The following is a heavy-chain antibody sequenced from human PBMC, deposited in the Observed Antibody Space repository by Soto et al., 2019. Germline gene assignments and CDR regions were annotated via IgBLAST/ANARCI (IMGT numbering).Heavy chain of an antibody. V-gene: IGHV1-69*13. CDR2: IIPIFGTA. CDR1: GGTFSSYA. Sequence: ASVKVSCKASGGTFSSYAISWVRQAPGQGLEWMGGIIPIFGTANYAQKFQGRVTITADESTSTAYMELSSLRSEDTAVYYCATLQRYSSTEWLDPCGQGTLVTVSS. D-gene: IGHD6-13*01. J-gene: IGHJ5*02. CDR3: ATLQRYSSTEWLDP.